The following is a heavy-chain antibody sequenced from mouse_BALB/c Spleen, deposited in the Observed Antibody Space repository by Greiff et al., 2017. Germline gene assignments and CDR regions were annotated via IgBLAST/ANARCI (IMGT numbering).Heavy chain of an antibody. J-gene: IGHJ2*01. V-gene: IGHV2-6-7*01. CDR2: IWGDGST. D-gene: IGHD2-10*01. CDR3: ARERAYYGNYAYFDY. CDR1: GFSLTGYG. Sequence: VKLVESGPGLVAPSQSLSITCTVSGFSLTGYGVNWVRQPPGKGLEWLGMIWGDGSTDYNSALKSRLSISKDNSKSQVFLKMNSLQTDDTARYYCARERAYYGNYAYFDYWGQGTTLTVSS.